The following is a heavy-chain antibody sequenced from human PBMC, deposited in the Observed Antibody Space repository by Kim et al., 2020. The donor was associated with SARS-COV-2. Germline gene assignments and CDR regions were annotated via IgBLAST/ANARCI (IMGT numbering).Heavy chain of an antibody. CDR3: AREPLGIAAAGTWGFFDY. CDR2: ISSSSSYT. J-gene: IGHJ4*02. D-gene: IGHD6-13*01. V-gene: IGHV3-11*06. CDR1: GFTFSDYY. Sequence: GGSLRLSCAASGFTFSDYYMSLIRQAPGKGLEWVSYISSSSSYTNYADSVKGRFTISRDNAKNSLYLQMNSLRAEDTAVYYCAREPLGIAAAGTWGFFDYWGQGTLVTVSS.